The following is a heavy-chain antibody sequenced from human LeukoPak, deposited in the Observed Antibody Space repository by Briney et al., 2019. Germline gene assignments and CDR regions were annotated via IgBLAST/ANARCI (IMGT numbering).Heavy chain of an antibody. CDR3: ARLKGIRAFRGSSWYVQGRGGYYMDV. D-gene: IGHD6-13*01. V-gene: IGHV4-61*02. CDR2: IYTSGST. J-gene: IGHJ6*03. CDR1: GGSISSGSYY. Sequence: ASETLSLTCTVSGGSISSGSYYWSWIRQPAGKGLEWIGRIYTSGSTNYNPSLKSRVTISVDTSKNQFSLKLSSVTAADTAVYYCARLKGIRAFRGSSWYVQGRGGYYMDVWGKGTTVTISS.